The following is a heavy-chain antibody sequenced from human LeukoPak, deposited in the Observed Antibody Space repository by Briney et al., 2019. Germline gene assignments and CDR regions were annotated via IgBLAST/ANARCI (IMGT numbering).Heavy chain of an antibody. CDR2: INHSGST. Sequence: TSETLSFTCAVYGGSFSGYYWSWIRQPPGKGLEWIGEINHSGSTNYNPSLKSRVTISVDTSKNQFSLKLSSVTAADTAVYYCARRPLGYCSGGSCYKPEVDYWGQGTLVTVSS. J-gene: IGHJ4*02. V-gene: IGHV4-34*01. D-gene: IGHD2-15*01. CDR1: GGSFSGYY. CDR3: ARRPLGYCSGGSCYKPEVDY.